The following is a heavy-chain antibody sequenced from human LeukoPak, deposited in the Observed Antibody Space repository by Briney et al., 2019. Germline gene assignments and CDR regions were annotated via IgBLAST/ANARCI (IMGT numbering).Heavy chain of an antibody. D-gene: IGHD3-16*02. J-gene: IGHJ4*02. V-gene: IGHV4-61*02. CDR1: GGSITFGSYY. CDR3: ARARVIPASFDD. CDR2: IYTSGRI. Sequence: SQTLSLTCTVSGGSITFGSYYWTWIRQPAGKGLEWLGRIYTSGRIYYNPSLRSRVTISMDTSMNQFSLRLNSVTAADTAVYYCARARVIPASFDDWGQGTLVTVSS.